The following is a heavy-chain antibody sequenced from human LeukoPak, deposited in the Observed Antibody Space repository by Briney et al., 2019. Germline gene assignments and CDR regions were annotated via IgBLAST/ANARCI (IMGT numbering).Heavy chain of an antibody. CDR2: IYPGDSDT. CDR3: ARDSYYYDSSGLGRRWFLGEAFDI. V-gene: IGHV5-51*01. Sequence: GESLKISCKGSGYSFTSYWIGWVRQMPGKGLEWMGIIYPGDSDTRYSPSFQGQVTISADKSISTAYLQWSSLKASDTAMYYCARDSYYYDSSGLGRRWFLGEAFDIWGQGTMVTVSS. D-gene: IGHD3-22*01. CDR1: GYSFTSYW. J-gene: IGHJ3*02.